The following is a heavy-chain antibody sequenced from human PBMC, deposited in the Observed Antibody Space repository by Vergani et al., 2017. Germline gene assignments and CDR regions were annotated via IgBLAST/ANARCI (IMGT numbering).Heavy chain of an antibody. CDR1: GFTFSSYG. J-gene: IGHJ4*02. CDR3: AKFRTCIAVAGPLDY. D-gene: IGHD6-19*01. CDR2: IRYDGSNK. V-gene: IGHV3-30*02. Sequence: QVQLVESGGGVVQPGGSLRLSCAASGFTFSSYGMHWVRQAPGKGLEWVAFIRYDGSNKYYADSVKGRFTISRDNSKNTLYLQMNSLRAEDTAVYYCAKFRTCIAVAGPLDYWGQGTLVTVSS.